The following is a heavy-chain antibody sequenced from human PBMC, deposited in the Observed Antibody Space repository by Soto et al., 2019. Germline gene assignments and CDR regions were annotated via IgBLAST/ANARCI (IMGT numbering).Heavy chain of an antibody. CDR2: IYYSGST. D-gene: IGHD4-4*01. CDR3: ARAPNTPMTTVTDFDY. CDR1: GGSTSSYY. Sequence: SETLSLTCTVSGGSTSSYYWSWIRQPPGKGLEWIGYIYYSGSTNYNPSLKSRVTISVDTSKNQFSLKLSSVTAADTAVYYCARAPNTPMTTVTDFDYWGQGTLVTVSS. V-gene: IGHV4-59*01. J-gene: IGHJ4*02.